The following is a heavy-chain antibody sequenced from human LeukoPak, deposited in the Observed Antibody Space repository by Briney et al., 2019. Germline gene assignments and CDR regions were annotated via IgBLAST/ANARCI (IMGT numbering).Heavy chain of an antibody. D-gene: IGHD6-13*01. V-gene: IGHV1-69*13. J-gene: IGHJ4*02. CDR3: ARGGSYSSSWYGVD. CDR1: GGTFSSYA. Sequence: GASVKVSCKASGGTFSSYAISWVRQAPGQGLEWMGGIIPIFGTANYAQKFQGRVTITADESTSTAYMELSSLRSEGTAVYYCARGGSYSSSWYGVDWGQGTLVTVSS. CDR2: IIPIFGTA.